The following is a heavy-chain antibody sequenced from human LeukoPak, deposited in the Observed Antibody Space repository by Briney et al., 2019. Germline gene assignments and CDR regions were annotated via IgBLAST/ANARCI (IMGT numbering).Heavy chain of an antibody. CDR2: ISYDGSNK. D-gene: IGHD6-13*01. Sequence: PGGSLRLSCAASGFTFSSYTMHWVRQAPGKGLEWVAVISYDGSNKYYADSVKGRFTISRDNSKNTLYLQMNSLRAEDTAVYYCAGSSSWYYFKYWGQGTLVTVSS. CDR1: GFTFSSYT. CDR3: AGSSSWYYFKY. V-gene: IGHV3-30-3*01. J-gene: IGHJ4*02.